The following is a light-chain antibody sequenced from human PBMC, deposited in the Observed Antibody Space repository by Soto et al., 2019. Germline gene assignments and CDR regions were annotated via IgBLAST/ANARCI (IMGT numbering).Light chain of an antibody. V-gene: IGKV1D-16*01. CDR2: TAS. J-gene: IGKJ3*01. Sequence: DIQMTQSPSSLSASVGDRVTITCRASQDISNWLAWYQQKPERAPKSLTYTASSLQSGVPSRFSGSGSWTDFTLTISSLQPEDSATYYCQQYDSFPFTFGPGTKVQIK. CDR3: QQYDSFPFT. CDR1: QDISNW.